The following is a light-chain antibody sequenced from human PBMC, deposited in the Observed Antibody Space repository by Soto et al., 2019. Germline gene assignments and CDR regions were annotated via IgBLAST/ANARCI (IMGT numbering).Light chain of an antibody. CDR3: QQYNSYWT. J-gene: IGKJ1*01. CDR1: RSISNW. CDR2: KAS. Sequence: DIQMTQSPSTLSASVGDRVTITCRASRSISNWLAWYQQKPGKAPKLLIYKASSLEGGVPSRFSGSGSGTDFTLTISSLQPDDFATYYCQQYNSYWTFGQGTKVEIK. V-gene: IGKV1-5*03.